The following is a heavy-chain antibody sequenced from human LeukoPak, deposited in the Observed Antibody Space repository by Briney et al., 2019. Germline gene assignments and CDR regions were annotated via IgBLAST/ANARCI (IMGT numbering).Heavy chain of an antibody. CDR2: ISYDGSDD. CDR3: ARDPAYSLDI. V-gene: IGHV3-30*04. Sequence: GGSLRLSCAASGFIFSSYAMHWVRQAPGKGLEWVSLISYDGSDDNYADSVKGRFTISRDNSKNTLYLQMNSLRAEDTAVYYCARDPAYSLDIWGQGTMVTVS. J-gene: IGHJ3*02. D-gene: IGHD2-15*01. CDR1: GFIFSSYA.